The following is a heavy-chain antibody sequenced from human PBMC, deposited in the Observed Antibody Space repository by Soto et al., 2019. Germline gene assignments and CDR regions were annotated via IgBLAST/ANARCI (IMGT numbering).Heavy chain of an antibody. CDR2: ISYDGSNK. CDR3: AGGGSSSRHNWFDP. Sequence: QVQLVESGGGVVQPGRSLRLSCAASGFTFSSYAMHWVRQAPGKGLECVAVISYDGSNKYYADSVKGRFTISRDNSKNTLYLQMNSLRAEDTAVYYCAGGGSSSRHNWFDPWGQGTLVTVSS. D-gene: IGHD6-6*01. V-gene: IGHV3-30-3*01. CDR1: GFTFSSYA. J-gene: IGHJ5*02.